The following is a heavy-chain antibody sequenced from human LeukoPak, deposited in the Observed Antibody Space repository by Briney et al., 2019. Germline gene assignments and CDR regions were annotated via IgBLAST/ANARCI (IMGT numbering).Heavy chain of an antibody. CDR3: ARGTSGARYYYYGMDV. Sequence: SEALSLTCAVYGGSFSGYYWSWIRQPPGKGLEWIGEINHSGGTNYNPSLKSRVTISVDTSKNQFSLKLSSVTAADTAVYYCARGTSGARYYYYGMDVWGKGTTVTVSS. CDR1: GGSFSGYY. V-gene: IGHV4-34*01. CDR2: INHSGGT. J-gene: IGHJ6*04. D-gene: IGHD2-8*02.